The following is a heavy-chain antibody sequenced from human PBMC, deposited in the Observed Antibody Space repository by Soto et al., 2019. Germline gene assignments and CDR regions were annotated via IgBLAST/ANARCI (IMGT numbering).Heavy chain of an antibody. CDR1: GFTFSSYA. CDR2: ISYDGSNK. D-gene: IGHD6-19*01. V-gene: IGHV3-30-3*01. Sequence: QVQLVESGGGVVQPGRSLRLSCAASGFTFSSYAMHWVRQAPGKGLEWVAVISYDGSNKYYADSVKGRFTISRDNSKNTLYLQMNSRRAEDTAVYYCARDLREVAGTSYFDYWGQGTLVTVS. J-gene: IGHJ4*02. CDR3: ARDLREVAGTSYFDY.